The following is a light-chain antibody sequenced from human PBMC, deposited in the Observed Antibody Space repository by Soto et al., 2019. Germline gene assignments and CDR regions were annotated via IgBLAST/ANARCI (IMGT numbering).Light chain of an antibody. CDR3: SSYAGSNNLL. J-gene: IGLJ2*01. CDR1: SSDVGGYKY. CDR2: EVS. Sequence: QSVLTQPPSASGSPGQSVTIPCTGTSSDVGGYKYVSWYQQHPGKAPKLMIYEVSKRPSGVPDRFSGSKSGNTASLTVSGLRAEDEADYYCSSYAGSNNLLFGGGTKLTVL. V-gene: IGLV2-8*01.